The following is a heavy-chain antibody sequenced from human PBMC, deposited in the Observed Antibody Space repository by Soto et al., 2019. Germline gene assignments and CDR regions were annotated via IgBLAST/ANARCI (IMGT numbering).Heavy chain of an antibody. J-gene: IGHJ4*02. CDR2: TNSDESSI. V-gene: IGHV3-74*02. D-gene: IGHD2-8*01. CDR3: VRGTNGWRGMDY. CDR1: GFTFISYW. Sequence: DVQLEESGGGLVQPGGSLRLSCAASGFTFISYWMHWVRQVPGKGLVWVARTNSDESSIAYADSVKGRFTISRDNAKNMVYLEMSGLGAEDTAVYHCVRGTNGWRGMDYWGQGTLVTVSS.